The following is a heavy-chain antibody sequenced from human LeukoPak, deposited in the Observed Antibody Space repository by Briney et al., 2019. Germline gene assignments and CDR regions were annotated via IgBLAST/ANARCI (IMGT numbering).Heavy chain of an antibody. CDR2: IGSGGGDI. J-gene: IGHJ1*01. D-gene: IGHD2-2*01. CDR1: GFTFSHYA. Sequence: PGGSLRLSCAASGFTFSHYAMTWVRQAPGKGLEWLSSIGSGGGDIKYADSVKGRFTISRDNSNNTLYLQMINLRVEDMALYYCAKYFCSTSECYRDFQHWGQGTLVTVSS. CDR3: AKYFCSTSECYRDFQH. V-gene: IGHV3-23*01.